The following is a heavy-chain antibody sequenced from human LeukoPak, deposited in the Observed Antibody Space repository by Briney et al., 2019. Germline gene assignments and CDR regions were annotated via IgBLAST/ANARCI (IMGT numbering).Heavy chain of an antibody. CDR3: AKGLYSTNPWTFDS. CDR2: ITGSRSNT. J-gene: IGHJ4*02. Sequence: GGSLRLSCAASGFTFSSFGMTWVRQAPGKGLEWVSVITGSRSNTYYTSSVKGRFTISRDNSKSTLYLQMNSLRAEDTAVYHCAKGLYSTNPWTFDSWGQGTLVTVSS. V-gene: IGHV3-23*01. CDR1: GFTFSSFG. D-gene: IGHD3/OR15-3a*01.